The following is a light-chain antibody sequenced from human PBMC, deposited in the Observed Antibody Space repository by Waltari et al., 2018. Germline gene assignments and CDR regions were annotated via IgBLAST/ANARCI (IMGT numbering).Light chain of an antibody. V-gene: IGKV1-39*01. CDR2: CAS. CDR3: QQTYSSPLT. J-gene: IGKJ3*01. CDR1: QSISSY. Sequence: DIQMTQSPSSLSASVGDRVTITCRASQSISSYLNWYQQTPGKAPKLLIYCASSLRGGAPSRFSGSRSGTEFTLTISSLQPEDFASYYCQQTYSSPLTFGPGTKLDIK.